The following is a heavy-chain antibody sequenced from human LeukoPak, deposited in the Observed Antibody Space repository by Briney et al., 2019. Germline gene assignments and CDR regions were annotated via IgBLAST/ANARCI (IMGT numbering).Heavy chain of an antibody. J-gene: IGHJ4*02. CDR3: ARAKKKVVAATPVDY. D-gene: IGHD2-15*01. CDR1: GGSFSGYY. Sequence: SETLSLTCAVYGGSFSGYYWSWIRQPPGKGLEWIGEINHSGSTNYNPSLKSRVTISVDTSKNQFSLKLSSVTAADTAVYYCARAKKKVVAATPVDYWGQGTLVTVSS. V-gene: IGHV4-34*01. CDR2: INHSGST.